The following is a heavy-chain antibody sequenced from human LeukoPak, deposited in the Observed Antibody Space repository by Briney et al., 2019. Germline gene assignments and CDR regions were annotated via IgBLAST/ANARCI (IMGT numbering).Heavy chain of an antibody. J-gene: IGHJ4*02. V-gene: IGHV3-15*01. CDR1: GFTFSNSW. D-gene: IGHD3-16*02. CDR2: IKSKTGGGTS. CDR3: TSGGAHYYYVGGSYRVDY. Sequence: GGSLRLSCAASGFTFSNSWMSWVRQAPGKGLEWVGRIKSKTGGGTSDYAAPVKGRITISRDDSTNTLYVQMNSLKTEDTAVYYCTSGGAHYYYVGGSYRVDYWGQGTLVTVSS.